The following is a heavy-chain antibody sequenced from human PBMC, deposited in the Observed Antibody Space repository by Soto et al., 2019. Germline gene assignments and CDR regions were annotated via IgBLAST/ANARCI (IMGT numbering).Heavy chain of an antibody. CDR3: ARDGGYYDSSGYPYNWFDP. J-gene: IGHJ5*02. CDR1: GGTFSSYA. CDR2: IIPIFGTA. V-gene: IGHV1-69*13. Sequence: SVKVSCKASGGTFSSYAISWVRQAPGQGLEWMGGIIPIFGTANYAQKFQGRVTITADESTSTAYMELSSLRSEDTAVYYCARDGGYYDSSGYPYNWFDPWGQGTLVTVSS. D-gene: IGHD3-22*01.